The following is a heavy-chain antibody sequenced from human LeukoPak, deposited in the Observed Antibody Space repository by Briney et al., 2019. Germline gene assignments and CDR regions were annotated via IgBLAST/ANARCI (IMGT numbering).Heavy chain of an antibody. CDR3: ARGNFTIFGVVNPTNWFDP. V-gene: IGHV4-34*01. CDR2: INHSGST. D-gene: IGHD3-3*01. CDR1: GFTFSHAW. Sequence: PGGSLRLSCAASGFTFSHAWMNWVRQAPGKGLEWVGEINHSGSTNYNPSLKSRVTISVDTSKNQFSLKLSSVTAADTAVYYCARGNFTIFGVVNPTNWFDPWGQGTLVTVSS. J-gene: IGHJ5*02.